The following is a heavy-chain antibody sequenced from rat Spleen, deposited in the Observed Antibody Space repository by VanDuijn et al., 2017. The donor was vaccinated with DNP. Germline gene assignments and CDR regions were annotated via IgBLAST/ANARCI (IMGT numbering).Heavy chain of an antibody. D-gene: IGHD1-4*01. CDR2: INNAGST. CDR1: GYSITSNYK. J-gene: IGHJ2*01. V-gene: IGHV3-3*01. CDR3: ARWTRYFDY. Sequence: EVQLQESGPGLVKPSQSLSLTCSVTGYSITSNYKWTWIRKFPGNRLEWMGYINNAGSTNSNPSLKSRISITRDTSKNQFFLQVNSVATEDTATYYCARWTRYFDYWGQGVMVTVSS.